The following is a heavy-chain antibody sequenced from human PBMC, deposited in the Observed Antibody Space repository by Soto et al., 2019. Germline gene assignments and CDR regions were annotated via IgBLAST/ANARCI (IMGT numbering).Heavy chain of an antibody. CDR1: GYTFTNYG. D-gene: IGHD3-10*01. CDR2: ISTYNGNT. CDR3: ARAGSSLGYAMDV. V-gene: IGHV1-18*04. J-gene: IGHJ6*02. Sequence: ASVKVSCKASGYTFTNYGISWVRQAPGQGLEWMGWISTYNGNTHYARKFQGRVAMTTDTSPSTAYMELRSLISDDTAVYYCARAGSSLGYAMDVRCQGTTVTVSS.